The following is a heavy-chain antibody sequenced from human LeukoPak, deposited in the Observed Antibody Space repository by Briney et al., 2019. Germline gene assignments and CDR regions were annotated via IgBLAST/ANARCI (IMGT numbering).Heavy chain of an antibody. CDR1: GGSISSYY. CDR2: VYSSGTT. D-gene: IGHD3-10*01. Sequence: SETLSLTCIVSGGSISSYYWNWIRQPAGKGLEWIGRVYSSGTTDYNPSLKSRVTISLDKSKNHFSLKLTSVTAADTGVYFCARGTPMVRGAALFFDYWGQGILVTVSS. V-gene: IGHV4-4*07. J-gene: IGHJ4*02. CDR3: ARGTPMVRGAALFFDY.